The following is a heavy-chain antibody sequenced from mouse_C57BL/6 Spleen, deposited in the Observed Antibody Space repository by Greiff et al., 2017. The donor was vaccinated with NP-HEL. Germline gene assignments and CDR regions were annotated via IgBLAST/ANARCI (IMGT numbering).Heavy chain of an antibody. V-gene: IGHV1-4*01. CDR3: ARRGYDYSWFAY. J-gene: IGHJ3*01. CDR1: GYTFTSYT. Sequence: VQLQQSGAELARPGASVKMSCKASGYTFTSYTMHWVKQRPGQGLEWIRYINPSSGYTKYNQKFKDKATLTADKSSSTAYMQLSSLTSEDSAVYYCARRGYDYSWFAYWGQGTLVTVSA. CDR2: INPSSGYT. D-gene: IGHD2-4*01.